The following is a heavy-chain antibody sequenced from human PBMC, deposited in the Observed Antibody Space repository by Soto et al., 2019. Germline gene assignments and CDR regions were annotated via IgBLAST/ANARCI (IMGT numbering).Heavy chain of an antibody. Sequence: ASVKVSCKASGYTFTGYYMHWVRQAPGQGLEWMGWINPNSGGINYAQKFQGWVTMTRDTSISTAYMELSRLRSDDTAVYYCARSHCSSTSCYFAFDIWGQGTMVTVSS. D-gene: IGHD2-2*01. CDR2: INPNSGGI. CDR1: GYTFTGYY. J-gene: IGHJ3*02. CDR3: ARSHCSSTSCYFAFDI. V-gene: IGHV1-2*04.